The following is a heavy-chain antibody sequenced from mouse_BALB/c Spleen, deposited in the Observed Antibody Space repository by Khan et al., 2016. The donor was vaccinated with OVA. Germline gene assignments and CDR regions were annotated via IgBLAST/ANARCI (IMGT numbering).Heavy chain of an antibody. V-gene: IGHV2-6-1*01. D-gene: IGHD2-10*01. J-gene: IGHJ4*01. CDR3: ARQPYYHYYIMDY. CDR1: GFSLTNYG. CDR2: IWSDGST. Sequence: QVQLKQSGPGLVAPSQSLSITCTISGFSLTNYGVHWVRQPPGKGLEWLVVIWSDGSTTYNPDLKSRLSISKDNSKSQVFLKMNSLQIDDTAMYYCARQPYYHYYIMDYWGQGISVTVSS.